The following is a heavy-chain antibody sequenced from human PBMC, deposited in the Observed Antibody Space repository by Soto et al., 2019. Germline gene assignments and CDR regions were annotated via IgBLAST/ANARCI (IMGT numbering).Heavy chain of an antibody. CDR3: ARDILSVGPRANDAFDV. CDR1: GFSFRDNL. J-gene: IGHJ3*01. D-gene: IGHD2-8*02. Sequence: QVQLVQSGAEVRKPGASVNISCRASGFSFRDNLINCVRQAPGQSLEWMGWLNPDTGNTRYSQTFQGRVTISRHSSESIAYVEVSALTSEDTAVYYCARDILSVGPRANDAFDVWGQGTMVTVSS. V-gene: IGHV1-3*01. CDR2: LNPDTGNT.